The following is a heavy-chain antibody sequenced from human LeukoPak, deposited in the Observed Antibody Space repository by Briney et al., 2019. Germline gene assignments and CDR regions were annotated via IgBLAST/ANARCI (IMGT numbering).Heavy chain of an antibody. CDR1: GGSISSGPYY. CDR2: INHSGST. CDR3: ARLTIVWSGYSSRFDP. J-gene: IGHJ5*02. D-gene: IGHD3-3*01. Sequence: KPSETLSLTCTVSGGSISSGPYYWGWIRQPPGKGLEWIGEINHSGSTNYNPSLKSRVTISVDTSKNQFSLKLSSVTAADTAVYYCARLTIVWSGYSSRFDPWGQGTLVTVSS. V-gene: IGHV4-39*07.